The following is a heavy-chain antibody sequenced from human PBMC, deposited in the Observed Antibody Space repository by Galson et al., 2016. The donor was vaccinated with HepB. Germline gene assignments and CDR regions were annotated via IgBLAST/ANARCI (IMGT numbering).Heavy chain of an antibody. J-gene: IGHJ4*02. CDR3: AKGKGGAWYVLDY. Sequence: SLRLSCAASGFTFNNFAMTWVRQAPGKGLEWVSGISDSGGSTYYADSVKGRFTISRDNSKSTLYLQMNNLRVDDTAVYLCAKGKGGAWYVLDYWGQGTLVTVSS. CDR1: GFTFNNFA. CDR2: ISDSGGST. D-gene: IGHD6-19*01. V-gene: IGHV3-23*01.